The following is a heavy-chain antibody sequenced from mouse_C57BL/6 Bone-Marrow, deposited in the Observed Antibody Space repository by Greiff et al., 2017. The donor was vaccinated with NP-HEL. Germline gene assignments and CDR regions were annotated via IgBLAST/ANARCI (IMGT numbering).Heavy chain of an antibody. CDR1: GYTFTSYW. J-gene: IGHJ3*01. CDR2: IHPNSGST. CDR3: ARSELRPLAY. V-gene: IGHV1-64*01. Sequence: VQLQQPGAELVKPGASVKLSCKASGYTFTSYWMHWVKQRPGQGLEWIGMIHPNSGSTNYNEKFKSKATLTVDKSSSTAYMQLSILTSEDSAVYYCARSELRPLAYWGQGTLVTVSA. D-gene: IGHD3-2*02.